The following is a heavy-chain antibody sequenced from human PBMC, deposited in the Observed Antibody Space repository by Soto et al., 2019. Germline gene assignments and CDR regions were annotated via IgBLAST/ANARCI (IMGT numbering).Heavy chain of an antibody. D-gene: IGHD3-9*01. CDR3: ARDQSYDILEQLDY. Sequence: EVQLVESGGGLVQPGGSLRLSCAASGFTFSSYWMSWVRQAPGKGLEWVANIKQDGSEKYYVDSVKGRFTISRDNAKKSLYLQMNSMRAEDTAVYYCARDQSYDILEQLDYWGQGTLVTVSS. CDR2: IKQDGSEK. J-gene: IGHJ4*02. CDR1: GFTFSSYW. V-gene: IGHV3-7*01.